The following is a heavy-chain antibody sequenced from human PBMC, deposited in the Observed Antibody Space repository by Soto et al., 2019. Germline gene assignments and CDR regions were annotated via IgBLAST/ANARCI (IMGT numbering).Heavy chain of an antibody. V-gene: IGHV3-33*01. CDR1: GFSFSTHG. D-gene: IGHD3-10*02. J-gene: IGHJ4*02. Sequence: QVQLVESGGGVVRPGRSLRLSCAATGFSFSTHGMHWVRQAPGKGLEWVAVIVNDGSEQQYADSVKGRFTISRDNARNILYLQMNNLRAEDTALYYCARDDLYVDNGLDIWGQGTLVTVSS. CDR2: IVNDGSEQ. CDR3: ARDDLYVDNGLDI.